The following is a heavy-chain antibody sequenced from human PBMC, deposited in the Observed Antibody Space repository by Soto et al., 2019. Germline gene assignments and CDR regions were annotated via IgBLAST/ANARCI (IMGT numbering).Heavy chain of an antibody. CDR1: GYTFTSYY. D-gene: IGHD6-13*01. V-gene: IGHV1-46*01. CDR3: EREKGIAAAGGYFDY. Sequence: ASVNVSCKASGYTFTSYYMHWVRQAPGQGLEWMGIINPSGGSTSYAQKFQGRVTMTRDTSTSKVYMELSSLRSEDTAVYYCEREKGIAAAGGYFDYWGQGTLVTVSS. CDR2: INPSGGST. J-gene: IGHJ4*02.